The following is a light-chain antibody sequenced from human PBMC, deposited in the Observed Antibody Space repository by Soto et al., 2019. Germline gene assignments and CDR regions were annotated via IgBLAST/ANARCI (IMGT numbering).Light chain of an antibody. CDR2: DVS. CDR1: SSDVGGYNY. Sequence: QSALTQPASVSGSPGQSLTISCTGTSSDVGGYNYVSWYQQHPGKAPKLMIYDVSNRPSGISNRFSGSKSGNAASLIISGLQAEDEADYYCSSYTTSSAPHVVFGGGTKLTVL. J-gene: IGLJ2*01. CDR3: SSYTTSSAPHVV. V-gene: IGLV2-14*03.